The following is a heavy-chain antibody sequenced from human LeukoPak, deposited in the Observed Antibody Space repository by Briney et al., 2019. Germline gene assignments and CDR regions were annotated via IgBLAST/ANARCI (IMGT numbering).Heavy chain of an antibody. D-gene: IGHD3-22*01. CDR3: ARDGYDAFDI. V-gene: IGHV3-48*03. Sequence: GGALRLSCAASGFTFSSYEMNWVRQAPGKGLEWVSYISGSGSTIYYADSVKGRFTISRDNSKKTLYLQINSLRAEDTAVYYCARDGYDAFDIWGQGTMVTISS. CDR1: GFTFSSYE. J-gene: IGHJ3*02. CDR2: ISGSGSTI.